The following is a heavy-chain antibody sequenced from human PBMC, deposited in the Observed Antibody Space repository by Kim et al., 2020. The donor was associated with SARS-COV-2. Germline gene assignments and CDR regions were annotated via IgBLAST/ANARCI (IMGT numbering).Heavy chain of an antibody. CDR1: GGSISSGGYY. CDR3: ARGGVRGVISYFDY. Sequence: SETLSLTCTVSGGSISSGGYYWSWIRQHPGKGLEWIGYIYYSGSTYYNPSLKSRVTISVDTSKNQFSLKLSSVTAADTAVYYCARGGVRGVISYFDYWGQGTLVTVSS. D-gene: IGHD3-10*01. CDR2: IYYSGST. V-gene: IGHV4-31*03. J-gene: IGHJ4*02.